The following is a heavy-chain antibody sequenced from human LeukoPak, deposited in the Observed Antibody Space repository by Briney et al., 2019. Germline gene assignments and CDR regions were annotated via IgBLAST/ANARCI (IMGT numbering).Heavy chain of an antibody. D-gene: IGHD2-2*01. Sequence: GGSLRLSCAASGFTFSDYDMHWVRQATGKGLEWVSAIGTAGDTYYPGSVKGRFTISRENAKNSLYLQLNTLRAGDTAVYYCARAGLVPTSHVYFDLWGRGTLVTVSS. CDR3: ARAGLVPTSHVYFDL. CDR2: IGTAGDT. J-gene: IGHJ2*01. V-gene: IGHV3-13*01. CDR1: GFTFSDYD.